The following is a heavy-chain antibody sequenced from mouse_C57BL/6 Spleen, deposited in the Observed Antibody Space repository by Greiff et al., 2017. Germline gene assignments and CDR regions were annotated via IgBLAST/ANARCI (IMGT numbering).Heavy chain of an antibody. CDR3: RASNSSYAMDY. D-gene: IGHD4-1*02. V-gene: IGHV1-74*01. CDR1: GYTFTSYW. CDR2: IHPSDSDT. Sequence: QVQLQQPGAELVKPGASVKLSCKASGYTFTSYWMHWVKQRPGQGLEWIGSIHPSDSDTNYNQKFKGKATLTVDKSSSTAYMQLSSLPSADSAVYYSRASNSSYAMDYWGQGTTVTGSS. J-gene: IGHJ4*01.